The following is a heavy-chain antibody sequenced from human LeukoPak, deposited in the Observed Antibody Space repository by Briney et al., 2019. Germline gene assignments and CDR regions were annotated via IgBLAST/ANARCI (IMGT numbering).Heavy chain of an antibody. J-gene: IGHJ4*02. V-gene: IGHV1-2*02. CDR1: GYTFTSYD. CDR2: INPNSGGT. Sequence: ASVKVSCKASGYTFTSYDINWVRQAPGQGLEWMGWINPNSGGTSYAQKFQGRVTMTRDTSISTAYMELGRLRSDDTAVYYCAKAPLYYDFWSGSLDWGQGTLVTVSS. D-gene: IGHD3-3*01. CDR3: AKAPLYYDFWSGSLD.